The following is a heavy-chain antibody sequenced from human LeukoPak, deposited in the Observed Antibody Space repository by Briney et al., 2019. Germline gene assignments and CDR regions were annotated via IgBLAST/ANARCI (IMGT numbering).Heavy chain of an antibody. V-gene: IGHV4-34*01. Sequence: SETLSLTCAVYGGSFSGYYWSWIGQPPAKGLEWIGEINHSGSTNYNPSLKSRVAISVDKSKNQFSLKLSSVTAADTAVYYCARVVVVVAATYFDYWGQGTLVTVSS. J-gene: IGHJ4*02. D-gene: IGHD2-15*01. CDR2: INHSGST. CDR1: GGSFSGYY. CDR3: ARVVVVVAATYFDY.